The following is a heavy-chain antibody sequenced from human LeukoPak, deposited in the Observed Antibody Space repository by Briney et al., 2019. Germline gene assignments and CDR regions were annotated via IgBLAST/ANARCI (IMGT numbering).Heavy chain of an antibody. CDR2: ISSSSSYI. CDR3: ARAHLYCTNGVCYTYYFDY. Sequence: GGSLRLSCAASGFTFSSYSMNWVRQAPGKGLEWVSSISSSSSYIYYADSVKGRFTNSRDNAKNSLYLQMNSLRAEDTAVYYCARAHLYCTNGVCYTYYFDYWGQGTLVTVSS. CDR1: GFTFSSYS. V-gene: IGHV3-21*01. J-gene: IGHJ4*02. D-gene: IGHD2-8*01.